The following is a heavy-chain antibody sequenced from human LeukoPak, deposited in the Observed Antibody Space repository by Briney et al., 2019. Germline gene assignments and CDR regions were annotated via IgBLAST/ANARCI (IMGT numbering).Heavy chain of an antibody. D-gene: IGHD2-8*01. Sequence: QAGGPLRLSCAASGFTFRSYAIHWVRQGPGKGLEWVAVIWYDGSHTYYADSVKGRFTISRDNSKNTLYLQMNSLRAEDTAVYYCTRDRCTNGICYMDYWGQGTLVTVSS. CDR1: GFTFRSYA. J-gene: IGHJ4*02. CDR2: IWYDGSHT. V-gene: IGHV3-33*01. CDR3: TRDRCTNGICYMDY.